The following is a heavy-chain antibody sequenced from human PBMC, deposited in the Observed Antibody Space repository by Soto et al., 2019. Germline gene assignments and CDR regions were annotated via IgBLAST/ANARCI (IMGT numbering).Heavy chain of an antibody. CDR1: GCSISSYY. D-gene: IGHD6-13*01. CDR2: IYYSGST. Sequence: SETLSLTCTFSGCSISSYYWSWIRQPPGKGLEWIGYIYYSGSTNYNPSLKSRVTISVDTSKNQFSLKLSSVTAADTAVYYCARVAAAGPPAFFGMDVWGQGTTVTVSS. CDR3: ARVAAAGPPAFFGMDV. J-gene: IGHJ6*02. V-gene: IGHV4-59*01.